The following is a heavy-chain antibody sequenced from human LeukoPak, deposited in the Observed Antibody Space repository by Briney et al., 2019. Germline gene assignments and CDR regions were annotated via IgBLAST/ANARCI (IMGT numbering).Heavy chain of an antibody. CDR1: GFSFSGYW. CDR2: INPDASET. J-gene: IGHJ5*02. V-gene: IGHV3-7*01. Sequence: GGSLRLSCAASGFSFSGYWMAWVRQAPGKGLEWVANINPDASETTYVDSVKGRFTISRDNAKTSLFLQMDSLRAEDTAVYSCERWGISATIDRWGRGTLVTVSS. D-gene: IGHD1-26*01. CDR3: ERWGISATIDR.